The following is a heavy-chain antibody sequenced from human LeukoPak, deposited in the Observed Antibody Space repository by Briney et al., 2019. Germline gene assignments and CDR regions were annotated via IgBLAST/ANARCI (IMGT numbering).Heavy chain of an antibody. CDR3: ARDLRSTRAGTGYYGMDV. J-gene: IGHJ6*02. CDR2: IYHSGNT. CDR1: GGSISSSNW. V-gene: IGHV4-4*02. D-gene: IGHD6-19*01. Sequence: SETLSLTCAVSGGSISSSNWWSWVRQPPGKGLEWIGEIYHSGNTNYNPSLKSQVTISIDKSKNQFSLKLSSVTAADTAVYYCARDLRSTRAGTGYYGMDVWGQGTTVTVSS.